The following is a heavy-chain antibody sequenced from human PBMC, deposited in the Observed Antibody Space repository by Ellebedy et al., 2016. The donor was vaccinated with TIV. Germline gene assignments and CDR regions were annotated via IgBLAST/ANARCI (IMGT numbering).Heavy chain of an antibody. CDR2: ISSSATYI. CDR3: AKPGASYSSSWYDFDC. Sequence: GESLKISCAASGFTFSSFTMNWVRQAPGKGLEWVSSISSSATYIHNADSVKGRFTISRDNAKNSLYLQMNSLTVEDTAVYYCAKPGASYSSSWYDFDCWGQGTLVTVSS. CDR1: GFTFSSFT. V-gene: IGHV3-21*01. J-gene: IGHJ4*02. D-gene: IGHD6-13*01.